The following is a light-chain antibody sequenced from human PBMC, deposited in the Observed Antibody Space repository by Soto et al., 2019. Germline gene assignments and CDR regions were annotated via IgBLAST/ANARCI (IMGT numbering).Light chain of an antibody. Sequence: IQMTQSPSSLSASVGDRVTITCRASLTIGDSLSWFQQKAGKPPTLLIYGASALQSGVPARFSGSGSGTDFTLTISNMQREDFATYYCLQTYNLPRTFAQGTKVDIK. J-gene: IGKJ1*01. V-gene: IGKV1-39*01. CDR3: LQTYNLPRT. CDR2: GAS. CDR1: LTIGDS.